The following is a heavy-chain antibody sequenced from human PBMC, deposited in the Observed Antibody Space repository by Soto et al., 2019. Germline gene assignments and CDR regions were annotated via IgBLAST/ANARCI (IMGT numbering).Heavy chain of an antibody. CDR3: ARGVATVTTFDY. V-gene: IGHV4-30-2*01. CDR2: IYHSGST. CDR1: GGSISSVCYS. J-gene: IGHJ4*02. Sequence: PSETLCLTCAVSGGSISSVCYSCNLIRQPPGKGLEWIGYIYHSGSTYYNPSLKSRVTISVDRSKNQFSLKLSSVTAADTAVYYCARGVATVTTFDYWGQGTLVTVSS. D-gene: IGHD4-17*01.